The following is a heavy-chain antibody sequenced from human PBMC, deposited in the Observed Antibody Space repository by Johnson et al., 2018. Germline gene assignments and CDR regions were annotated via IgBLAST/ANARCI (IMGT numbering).Heavy chain of an antibody. CDR1: GFTFDDYA. CDR3: AKAGYSYGYYYYYNMDV. D-gene: IGHD5-18*01. V-gene: IGHV3-43D*03. Sequence: EVQLVETGGVVVQPGGSLRLSCAASGFTFDDYAMHWVRQAPGKGLEWVSLISWDGGSTYYADSVKGRFTISRDNSKNSLYLQMNSLRAEDTALYYCAKAGYSYGYYYYYNMDVWGKGTTVTVSS. CDR2: ISWDGGST. J-gene: IGHJ6*03.